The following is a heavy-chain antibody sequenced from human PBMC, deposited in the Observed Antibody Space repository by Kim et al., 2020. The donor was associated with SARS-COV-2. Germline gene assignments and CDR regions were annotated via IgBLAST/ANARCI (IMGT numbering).Heavy chain of an antibody. CDR3: ARILGRIGGYCSGGSCSPENDAYDI. Sequence: GGSLRLSCAASGFTVSSNYMSWVRQAPGKGLEWVSVIYSGGSTYYADSVKGRFTISRDNSKNTLYLQINSLRAEDTAVYYCARILGRIGGYCSGGSCSPENDAYDILGQGTIVTVSS. D-gene: IGHD2-15*01. CDR2: IYSGGST. CDR1: GFTVSSNY. J-gene: IGHJ3*02. V-gene: IGHV3-66*01.